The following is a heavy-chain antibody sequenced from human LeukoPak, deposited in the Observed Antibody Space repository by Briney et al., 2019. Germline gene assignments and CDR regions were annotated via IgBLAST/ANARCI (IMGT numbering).Heavy chain of an antibody. J-gene: IGHJ4*02. CDR1: GGSISSGSCY. V-gene: IGHV4-61*02. D-gene: IGHD3-16*01. Sequence: SETLSLTCTVSGGSISSGSCYWSWIRQPAGKGLEWIGRIYTSGSTYYNPSLKSRVTISVDRSKNQFSLKLSSVTAADTAVYYCARDGGFDYWGQGTLVTVSS. CDR2: IYTSGST. CDR3: ARDGGFDY.